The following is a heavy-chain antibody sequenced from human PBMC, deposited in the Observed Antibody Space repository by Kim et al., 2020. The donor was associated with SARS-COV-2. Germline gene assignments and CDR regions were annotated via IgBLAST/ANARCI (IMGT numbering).Heavy chain of an antibody. V-gene: IGHV4-31*03. CDR3: AGVTLYDRRGWFDP. J-gene: IGHJ5*02. CDR2: IYYSGSI. CDR1: GGSISSGGYY. D-gene: IGHD3-22*01. Sequence: SETLSLTCTVSGGSISSGGYYWSWIRQHPGKGLEWIGYIYYSGSIYYNPSLKSRVTISVDTSKNQFSLKLSSVTAAYTAVYYCAGVTLYDRRGWFDPWGQGTLVTVSS.